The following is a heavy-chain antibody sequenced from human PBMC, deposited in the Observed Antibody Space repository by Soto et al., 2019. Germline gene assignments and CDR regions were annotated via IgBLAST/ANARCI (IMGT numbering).Heavy chain of an antibody. J-gene: IGHJ4*02. V-gene: IGHV3-7*01. CDR3: VRDVAFDSVN. D-gene: IGHD2-21*01. Sequence: EVQLVESGGGLVQPGGSLRISGTVSGFSFSSYWMSWVRQAPGKGLEWVASIKQDESEKYYVDSVKGRFTISRDNVDDSLFLQMNSLSADDTAVYFCVRDVAFDSVNWGQGTLVTVSS. CDR2: IKQDESEK. CDR1: GFSFSSYW.